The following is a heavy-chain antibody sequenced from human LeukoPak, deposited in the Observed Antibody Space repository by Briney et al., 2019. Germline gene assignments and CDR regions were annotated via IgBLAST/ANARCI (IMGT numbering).Heavy chain of an antibody. CDR2: ISAYNGNT. CDR1: GYTFTSYG. CDR3: ARDRDDVLLWFGESSQYYFDY. Sequence: ASVKVSCKASGYTFTSYGISWVRQAPGQGLEWMGWISAYNGNTNYAQKLQGRVTMTTDTSTSTAYMELRSLRFDDTAVYYCARDRDDVLLWFGESSQYYFDYWGQGTLVTVSS. J-gene: IGHJ4*02. D-gene: IGHD3-10*01. V-gene: IGHV1-18*01.